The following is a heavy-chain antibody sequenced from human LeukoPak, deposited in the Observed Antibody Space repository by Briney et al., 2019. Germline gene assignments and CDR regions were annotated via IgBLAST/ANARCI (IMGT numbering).Heavy chain of an antibody. D-gene: IGHD3-10*01. CDR3: AGGRWFGELYNFDY. J-gene: IGHJ4*02. Sequence: SETLSLTCTVSGGSISSSSYYWGWIRQPPGKGLEWIGSIYYSGSTYYNPSLKSRVTISVDTSKNQFSLKLSSVTAADTAVYYCAGGRWFGELYNFDYWGQGTLVTVSS. CDR2: IYYSGST. CDR1: GGSISSSSYY. V-gene: IGHV4-39*07.